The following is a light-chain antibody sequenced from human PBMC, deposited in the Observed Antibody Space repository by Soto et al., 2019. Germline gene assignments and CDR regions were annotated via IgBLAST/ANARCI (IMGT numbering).Light chain of an antibody. Sequence: EIVMTQSPATLSVSPWEGATLSCGASQSVSSKLAWYQQKPGQAPRLLIYGASTRATGIPARFSGSGSGTDFTLTISRLEPEDFAVYYCQQYGSSPWTFGQGTKVDIK. J-gene: IGKJ1*01. CDR3: QQYGSSPWT. CDR2: GAS. V-gene: IGKV3-15*01. CDR1: QSVSSK.